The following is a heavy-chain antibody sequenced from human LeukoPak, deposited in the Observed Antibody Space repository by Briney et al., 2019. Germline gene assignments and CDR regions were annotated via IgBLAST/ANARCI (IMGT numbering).Heavy chain of an antibody. CDR1: GYIFTTYW. V-gene: IGHV5-51*01. CDR3: ARNDELRSDYVWGTYRPLIAFDI. CDR2: IYPGDSDT. J-gene: IGHJ3*02. Sequence: GESLKISCKGSGYIFTTYWIAWVRQLPGKGLECMGIIYPGDSDTRYSPSFQGQVTISADKSINTASLQWSSLKASDTAIYYCARNDELRSDYVWGTYRPLIAFDIWGQGTMVTVSS. D-gene: IGHD3-16*02.